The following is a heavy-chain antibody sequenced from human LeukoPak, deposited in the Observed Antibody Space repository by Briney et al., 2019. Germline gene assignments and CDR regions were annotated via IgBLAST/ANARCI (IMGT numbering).Heavy chain of an antibody. D-gene: IGHD3-22*01. Sequence: LTGGSLRLSCAASGYTFSSYAMSWVRQAPGKGLEWVSAISGSGGSTYYADSVKGRFTISRDNSKNTLYLQMNSLRAEDTAVYYYAKAVYDSSGTDAFDIWGQGTMVTVSS. V-gene: IGHV3-23*01. J-gene: IGHJ3*02. CDR2: ISGSGGST. CDR1: GYTFSSYA. CDR3: AKAVYDSSGTDAFDI.